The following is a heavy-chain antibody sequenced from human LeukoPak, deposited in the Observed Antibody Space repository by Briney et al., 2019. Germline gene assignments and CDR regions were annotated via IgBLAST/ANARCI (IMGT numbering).Heavy chain of an antibody. J-gene: IGHJ6*03. Sequence: TPSETLSLTCTVSGGSISSNSYYWGWIRQPPGKGLEWIGSIYYSGSTYYNPSLKSRVTISVDTSKNHFSLKLSSVTAADTAVYYCARHRYYYRSGSYYGAPYYMDVWGKGTTVTISS. V-gene: IGHV4-39*01. CDR1: GGSISSNSYY. CDR2: IYYSGST. D-gene: IGHD3-10*01. CDR3: ARHRYYYRSGSYYGAPYYMDV.